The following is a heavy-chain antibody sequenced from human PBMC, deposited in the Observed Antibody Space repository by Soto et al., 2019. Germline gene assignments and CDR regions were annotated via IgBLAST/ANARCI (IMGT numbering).Heavy chain of an antibody. CDR1: GGTFKKFA. CDR2: TLPFLGSS. J-gene: IGHJ6*02. D-gene: IGHD1-26*01. CDR3: AIGGKFHSEDRWDASYSPGLDV. Sequence: QVQLVQSGPEVKKPGSSVKVSCESSGGTFKKFAISWLRQAPGPGLEWMGGTLPFLGSSKYPQKFQGRVKIAAVESENKTDLELTALTSEDTAVYYCAIGGKFHSEDRWDASYSPGLDVWGQGTTVTVSS. V-gene: IGHV1-69*01.